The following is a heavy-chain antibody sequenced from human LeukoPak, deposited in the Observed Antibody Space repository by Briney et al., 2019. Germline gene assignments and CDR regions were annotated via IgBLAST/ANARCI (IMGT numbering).Heavy chain of an antibody. Sequence: GSLRLSCAASGFTFSSYEMNWVRQAPGKGLEWVSYISSSGSTIYYADSVKGRFTISRDNAKNSPYLQMNSLRAEDTAVYYCAELGITMIGGVWGKGTTVTISS. V-gene: IGHV3-48*03. D-gene: IGHD3-10*02. CDR3: AELGITMIGGV. CDR2: ISSSGSTI. J-gene: IGHJ6*04. CDR1: GFTFSSYE.